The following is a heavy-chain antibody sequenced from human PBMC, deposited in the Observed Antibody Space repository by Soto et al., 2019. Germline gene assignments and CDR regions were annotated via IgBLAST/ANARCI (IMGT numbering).Heavy chain of an antibody. CDR1: GYTFTGYY. J-gene: IGHJ6*02. CDR2: INPNSGGT. Sequence: QVQLVQSGAEVKKPGASVKVSCKASGYTFTGYYMHWVRQAPGQGLEWMGWINPNSGGTNYAQKVQGWVTMTRDTSISTAYMELSRLRSHDTAVYYCARSVAGRGVYYYYGMDVWGQGTTVTVSS. V-gene: IGHV1-2*04. CDR3: ARSVAGRGVYYYYGMDV. D-gene: IGHD6-19*01.